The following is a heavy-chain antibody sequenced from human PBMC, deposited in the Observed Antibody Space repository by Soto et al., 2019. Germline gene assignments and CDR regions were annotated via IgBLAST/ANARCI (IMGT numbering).Heavy chain of an antibody. Sequence: ASVTVSCKASVGTFSSYAIIFVRQAPGQGLEWMGGVMPIFGTSNYAQKFQGRDTITEDKSTSTQHMEPSTLRSDDTAQCYCSSFYSNNWNYWAGWFDPWGQGTLVTVSS. CDR2: VMPIFGTS. V-gene: IGHV1-69*06. CDR1: VGTFSSYA. CDR3: SSFYSNNWNYWAGWFDP. D-gene: IGHD1-20*01. J-gene: IGHJ5*02.